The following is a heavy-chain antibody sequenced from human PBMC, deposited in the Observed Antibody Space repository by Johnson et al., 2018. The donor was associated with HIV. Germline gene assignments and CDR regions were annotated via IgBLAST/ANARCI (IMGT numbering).Heavy chain of an antibody. J-gene: IGHJ3*02. V-gene: IGHV3-11*04. Sequence: QVQLVESGGGLVQPGGSLRLSCAASGFTVSSNYMSWVRQAPGKVLEWVSYISSSGSTIYYADSVKGRFTISRDNAKNSLYLQMNSLRAEDTAVYYCARSGAASIAARGDAFDIWGQGTMVTVSS. D-gene: IGHD6-6*01. CDR2: ISSSGSTI. CDR3: ARSGAASIAARGDAFDI. CDR1: GFTVSSNY.